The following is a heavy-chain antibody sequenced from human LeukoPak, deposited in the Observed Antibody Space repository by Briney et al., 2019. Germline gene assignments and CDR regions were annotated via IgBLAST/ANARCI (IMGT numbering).Heavy chain of an antibody. D-gene: IGHD4/OR15-4a*01. Sequence: ASVKVSCKASGYTFTSYGISWVRQAPGQGLEWMGWISAYNGNTNYAQKLQGRVTMTRNTSISTAYMELSSLRSEDTAVYYCARESPEMSGATYWLIDYWGQGILVTVSS. CDR3: ARESPEMSGATYWLIDY. CDR1: GYTFTSYG. V-gene: IGHV1-18*01. J-gene: IGHJ4*02. CDR2: ISAYNGNT.